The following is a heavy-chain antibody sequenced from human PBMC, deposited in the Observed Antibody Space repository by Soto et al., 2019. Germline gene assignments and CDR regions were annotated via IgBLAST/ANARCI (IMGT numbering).Heavy chain of an antibody. CDR3: ARLILEQWLVKEDNDAFDI. J-gene: IGHJ3*02. Sequence: SETLSLTCTVSGGSISSSSYYWGWIRQPPGKGLEWIGSIYYSGSTYYNPSLKSRVTISVDTSKNQFSLKLSSVTAADTAVYYCARLILEQWLVKEDNDAFDIWGQGTMVTVSS. V-gene: IGHV4-39*01. CDR1: GGSISSSSYY. D-gene: IGHD6-19*01. CDR2: IYYSGST.